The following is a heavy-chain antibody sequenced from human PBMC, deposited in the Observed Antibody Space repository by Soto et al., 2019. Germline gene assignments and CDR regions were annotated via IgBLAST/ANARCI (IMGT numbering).Heavy chain of an antibody. CDR2: IWYDGSNK. J-gene: IGHJ4*02. CDR1: GFTFSSYG. V-gene: IGHV3-33*01. D-gene: IGHD6-13*01. Sequence: GGSLRLSCAASGFTFSSYGMHWVRQAPGKGLEWVAVIWYDGSNKYYADSVKGRFTISRDNSKNTLYLQMNSLRAEDTAVYYCASSSSSRDLFDYWGQGTLVTVSS. CDR3: ASSSSSRDLFDY.